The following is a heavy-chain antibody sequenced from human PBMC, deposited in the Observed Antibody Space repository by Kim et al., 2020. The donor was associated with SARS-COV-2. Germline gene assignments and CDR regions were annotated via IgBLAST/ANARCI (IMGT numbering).Heavy chain of an antibody. CDR3: AIKPPTYSSSWYYGMDV. J-gene: IGHJ6*02. D-gene: IGHD6-13*01. CDR2: IIPIFGTA. CDR1: GGTFSSYA. V-gene: IGHV1-69*13. Sequence: SVKVSCKASGGTFSSYAISWVRQAPGHGLEWMGGIIPIFGTANYAQKFQGRVTITADESTSTAYMELSSLRSEDTAVYYCAIKPPTYSSSWYYGMDVWGQGTTVTVSS.